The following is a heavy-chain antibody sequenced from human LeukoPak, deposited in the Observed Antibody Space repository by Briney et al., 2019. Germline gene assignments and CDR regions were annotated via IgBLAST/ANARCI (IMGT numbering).Heavy chain of an antibody. V-gene: IGHV4-34*01. CDR3: ARGSSYFDWLFFRSNWFDP. Sequence: PSETLSLTCAVYGGSFSGYYRSWIRQPPGKGLEWIGEINHSGSTNYNPSLKSRVTISVDTSKNQFSLKLSSVTAADTAVYYCARGSSYFDWLFFRSNWFDPWGQGTLVTVSS. CDR1: GGSFSGYY. J-gene: IGHJ5*02. CDR2: INHSGST. D-gene: IGHD3-9*01.